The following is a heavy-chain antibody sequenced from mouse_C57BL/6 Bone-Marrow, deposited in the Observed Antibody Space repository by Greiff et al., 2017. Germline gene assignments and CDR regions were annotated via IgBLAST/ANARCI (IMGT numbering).Heavy chain of an antibody. D-gene: IGHD1-1*01. V-gene: IGHV14-4*01. J-gene: IGHJ2*01. Sequence: EVQLQQSGAELVRPGASVKLSCTASGFNIKDAYMHWVKQRPEQGLEWIGWIDPENGDTEYASKFQGKATITADTSSNTAYLQLSSLTSEDTAVYYCTTTVVDYWGQGTTLTVSS. CDR3: TTTVVDY. CDR1: GFNIKDAY. CDR2: IDPENGDT.